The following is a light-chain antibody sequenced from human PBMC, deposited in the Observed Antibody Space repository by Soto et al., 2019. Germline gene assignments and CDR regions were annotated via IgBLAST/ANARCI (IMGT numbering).Light chain of an antibody. Sequence: SVFRQSPGPRPLSTGEKPTLSGGASQRVSSDFLAWYQEKPGQAPRLLIYGASSRATGIPDRFSGSGSGTDFALTIASLEPEDFAVYYCQQYGGSPRTFGQGTRLEI. V-gene: IGKV3-20*01. J-gene: IGKJ5*01. CDR2: GAS. CDR3: QQYGGSPRT. CDR1: QRVSSDF.